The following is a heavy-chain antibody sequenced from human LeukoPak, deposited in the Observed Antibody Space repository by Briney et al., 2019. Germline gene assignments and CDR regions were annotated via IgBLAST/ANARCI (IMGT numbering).Heavy chain of an antibody. CDR3: ARERVPGANNWFDP. V-gene: IGHV3-30*04. CDR1: GFTFSSYA. D-gene: IGHD2-2*01. Sequence: GGSLRLSCAASGFTFSSYAMHWVRQAPGKGLEWVAVISYDGSNKYYADSVKGRFTISRDNSKNTLYLQMNSLRAEDTAVYYCARERVPGANNWFDPWGQGILVTVSS. CDR2: ISYDGSNK. J-gene: IGHJ5*02.